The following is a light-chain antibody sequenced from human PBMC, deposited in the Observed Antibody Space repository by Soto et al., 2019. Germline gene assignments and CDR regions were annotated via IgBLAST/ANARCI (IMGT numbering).Light chain of an antibody. V-gene: IGKV3-20*01. CDR2: AAS. CDR3: QQYGDSPWT. Sequence: EIVLTQSPGTLPLSPGKTATLSCRASQSLSSIYLAWYQQKPGQAPTLLIYAASTRATGVPDRFSGSGPGTDFTLTISRLEPEDFAVYYCQQYGDSPWTFGQGTKVDIX. CDR1: QSLSSIY. J-gene: IGKJ1*01.